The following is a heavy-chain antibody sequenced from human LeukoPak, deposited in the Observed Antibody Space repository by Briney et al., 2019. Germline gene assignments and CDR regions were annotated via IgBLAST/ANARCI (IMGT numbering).Heavy chain of an antibody. CDR1: GFTFSTYA. V-gene: IGHV3-23*01. D-gene: IGHD3-9*01. CDR2: ISDGVGSA. Sequence: GGSLRLSCVASGFTFSTYAMGWARQAPGKGLEWVSGISDGVGSAYYADSVKGRFTISRDNSKNTLYLQMNSLRAEDTAVYYCARDTEDYDILTGYYPSGMDVWGQGTTVTVSS. CDR3: ARDTEDYDILTGYYPSGMDV. J-gene: IGHJ6*02.